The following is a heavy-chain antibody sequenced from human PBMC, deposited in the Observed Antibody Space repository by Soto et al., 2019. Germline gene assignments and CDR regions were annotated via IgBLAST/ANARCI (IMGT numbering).Heavy chain of an antibody. D-gene: IGHD1-26*01. CDR2: INPSDGTT. V-gene: IGHV1-46*01. CDR3: AREHDSGGYFFYS. J-gene: IGHJ4*02. Sequence: ASVKVSCKTSGYTFTSFYMHWVRQAPGQGLEWMGIINPSDGTTTYAQKFQGRVTMTTDTSTSTVDMELSSLRSEDTALYYCAREHDSGGYFFYSCGQGPLVNVYS. CDR1: GYTFTSFY.